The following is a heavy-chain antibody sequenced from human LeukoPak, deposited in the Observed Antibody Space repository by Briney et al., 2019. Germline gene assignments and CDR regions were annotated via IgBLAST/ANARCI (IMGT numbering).Heavy chain of an antibody. J-gene: IGHJ4*02. CDR2: ISGSGGST. V-gene: IGHV3-23*01. CDR1: GFTFSSYA. D-gene: IGHD6-13*01. Sequence: GGSLRLSRAASGFTFSSYAMSWVRQAPGKGLEWVSAISGSGGSTYYADSVKGRFTISRDNSKNTLYLQMNSLRAEDTAVYYCAKGMGIAAAGTGAQFDYWGQGTLVTVSS. CDR3: AKGMGIAAAGTGAQFDY.